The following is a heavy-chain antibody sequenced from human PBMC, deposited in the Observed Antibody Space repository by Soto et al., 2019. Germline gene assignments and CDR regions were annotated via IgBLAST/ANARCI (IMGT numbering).Heavy chain of an antibody. CDR3: AKDRTDSSSWYRDAYDI. CDR2: ISGSGGST. D-gene: IGHD6-13*01. Sequence: GGSLRLSCAASGFTFSRYALSLGRQAPGKGLEWVSAISGSGGSTYYADSVKGRFTISRDNSKNTLYLQMNSLRADDTAVYYCAKDRTDSSSWYRDAYDIWGQGTMVTVSS. V-gene: IGHV3-23*01. J-gene: IGHJ3*02. CDR1: GFTFSRYA.